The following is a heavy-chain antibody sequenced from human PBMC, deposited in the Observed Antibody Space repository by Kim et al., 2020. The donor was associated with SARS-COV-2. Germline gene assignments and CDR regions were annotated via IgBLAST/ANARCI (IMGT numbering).Heavy chain of an antibody. CDR3: ARDVVRGVIDY. CDR2: IIPILGIA. Sequence: SVKVSCKASGGTFSSYAISWVRQAPGQGLEWMGRIIPILGIANYAQKFQGRVTITADKSTSTAYMELSSLRSEDTAVYYCARDVVRGVIDYWGQGTLVTVSS. D-gene: IGHD3-10*01. V-gene: IGHV1-69*04. CDR1: GGTFSSYA. J-gene: IGHJ4*02.